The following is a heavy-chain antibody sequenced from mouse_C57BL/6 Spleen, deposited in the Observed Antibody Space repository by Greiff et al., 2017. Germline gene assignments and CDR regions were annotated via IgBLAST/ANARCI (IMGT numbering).Heavy chain of an antibody. CDR3: ARSSLLYAMDY. CDR2: IYPGDGDT. CDR1: GYAFSSSW. J-gene: IGHJ4*01. V-gene: IGHV1-82*01. Sequence: VQLKESGPELVKPGASVKISCKASGYAFSSSWMNWVKQRPGKGLEWIGRIYPGDGDTNYNGKFKGKATLTADKSSSTAYMQLSSLTSEDSAVYFCARSSLLYAMDYWGQGTSVTVSS. D-gene: IGHD6-2*01.